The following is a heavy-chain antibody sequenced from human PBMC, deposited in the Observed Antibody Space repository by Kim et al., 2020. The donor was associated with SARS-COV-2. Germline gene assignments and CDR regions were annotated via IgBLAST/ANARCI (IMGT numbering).Heavy chain of an antibody. CDR1: GGSISSSSYY. D-gene: IGHD3-10*01. Sequence: SETLSLTCTVSGGSISSSSYYWGWIRQPPGKGLEWIGSIYYSGSTYYNPSLKSRVTISVDTSKNQFSLKLSSVTAADTAVYYCARDIFYYGSGSYLYYFDYWGQGTLVTVSS. CDR3: ARDIFYYGSGSYLYYFDY. V-gene: IGHV4-39*07. J-gene: IGHJ4*02. CDR2: IYYSGST.